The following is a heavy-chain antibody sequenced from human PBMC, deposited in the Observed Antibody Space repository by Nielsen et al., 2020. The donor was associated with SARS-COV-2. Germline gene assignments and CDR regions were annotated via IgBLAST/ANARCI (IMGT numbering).Heavy chain of an antibody. D-gene: IGHD6-13*01. CDR3: ARDGRSWPLYYYYMDV. CDR1: GFTFDDYG. J-gene: IGHJ6*03. V-gene: IGHV3-20*04. CDR2: INWNGGST. Sequence: GESLKISCAASGFTFDDYGMSWVRQAPGKGLEWVSGINWNGGSTGYADSVKGRFTISRDNSKNTLYLQMNSLRAEDTAVYYCARDGRSWPLYYYYMDVWGKGTTVTVSS.